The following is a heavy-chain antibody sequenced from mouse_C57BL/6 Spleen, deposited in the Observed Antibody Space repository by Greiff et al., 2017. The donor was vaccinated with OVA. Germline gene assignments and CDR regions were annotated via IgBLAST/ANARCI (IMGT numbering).Heavy chain of an antibody. D-gene: IGHD2-2*01. CDR1: GYTFTSYW. CDR3: ARGMVTTYYLDY. CDR2: IDPSDSYT. J-gene: IGHJ2*01. Sequence: QVQLKQPGAELVMPGASVKLSCKASGYTFTSYWMHWVKQRPGQGLEWIGEIDPSDSYTYYNQKFKGKSTLTVDKSTSTAYMQLSSLTSEDSAVYYCARGMVTTYYLDYWGQGTTLTVSS. V-gene: IGHV1-69*01.